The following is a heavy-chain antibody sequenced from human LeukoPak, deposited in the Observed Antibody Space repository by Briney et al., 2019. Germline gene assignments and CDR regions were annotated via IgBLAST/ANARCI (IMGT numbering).Heavy chain of an antibody. J-gene: IGHJ6*02. CDR2: MNPNSGNT. D-gene: IGHD6-13*01. CDR1: GYTFTSYD. Sequence: ASVKVSCKASGYTFTSYDINWVRQATGQGLEWMGWMNPNSGNTGYAQKFQGRVTMTRNTSISTAYMELSSLRSEDTAVYYCVIAAAGSSYYYYGMDVRGQGTTVTVSS. CDR3: VIAAAGSSYYYYGMDV. V-gene: IGHV1-8*01.